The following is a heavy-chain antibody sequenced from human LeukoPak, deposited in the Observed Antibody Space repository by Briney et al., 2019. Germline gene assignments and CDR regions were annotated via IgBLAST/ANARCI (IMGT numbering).Heavy chain of an antibody. CDR2: IYSGGDT. V-gene: IGHV3-66*01. D-gene: IGHD6-13*01. CDR1: GFTVSSNF. Sequence: PGGSLRLSCATSGFTVSSNFMNWVRQAPGKGLEWVSVIYSGGDTYYADFVKGRFTISRDNSKNTLNLQMNSLRAEDTAVYYCVREFYPEHSSRWYRWFDPWGQGTLVTVYS. J-gene: IGHJ5*02. CDR3: VREFYPEHSSRWYRWFDP.